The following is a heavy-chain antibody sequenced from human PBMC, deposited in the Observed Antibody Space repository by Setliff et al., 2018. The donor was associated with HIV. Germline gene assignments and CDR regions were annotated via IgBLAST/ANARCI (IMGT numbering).Heavy chain of an antibody. D-gene: IGHD4-17*01. CDR2: IYYYSGSA. CDR3: VRDDYGYNGKGFDY. V-gene: IGHV4-38-2*02. CDR1: AYSIRNGYY. Sequence: SETLSLTCTVSAYSIRNGYYWGWIRQSPGKGLEWIGYIYYYSGSAYYNPSLKSRVTISIDTSNNQIPLRLSSVTAADTAMYYCVRDDYGYNGKGFDYWGPGTLVTVSS. J-gene: IGHJ4*02.